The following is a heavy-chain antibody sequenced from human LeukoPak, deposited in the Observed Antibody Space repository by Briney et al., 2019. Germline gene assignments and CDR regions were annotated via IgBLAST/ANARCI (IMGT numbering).Heavy chain of an antibody. D-gene: IGHD3-22*01. CDR3: ANEGYYYDSSGTYEGSAFDI. V-gene: IGHV1-2*02. Sequence: GASVKVSCKASGYTFTGYYMHWVRQAPGQGLEWMGWINPNSGGTNYAQKFQGRVTMTRDTSISTAYMELSRLRSDDTAVYYCANEGYYYDSSGTYEGSAFDIWGQGTMVTVSS. J-gene: IGHJ3*02. CDR1: GYTFTGYY. CDR2: INPNSGGT.